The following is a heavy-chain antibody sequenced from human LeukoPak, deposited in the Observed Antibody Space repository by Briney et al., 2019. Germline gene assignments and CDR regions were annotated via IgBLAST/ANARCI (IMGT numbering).Heavy chain of an antibody. CDR2: IRYDGSNK. CDR1: GFTFSSYG. D-gene: IGHD6-19*01. Sequence: GGSLRLSCAASGFTFSSYGMHWVRQAPGKGLEWVAFIRYDGSNKYYADSVKGRFTISRDNSKNTLYLQMNSLRAEDTAVYYCAKAGPSIAVAGTGGDYWGQGTLVTVSS. V-gene: IGHV3-30*02. CDR3: AKAGPSIAVAGTGGDY. J-gene: IGHJ4*02.